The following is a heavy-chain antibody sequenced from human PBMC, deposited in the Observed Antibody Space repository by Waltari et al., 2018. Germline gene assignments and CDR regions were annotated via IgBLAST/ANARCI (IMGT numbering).Heavy chain of an antibody. CDR1: GGSFSGYY. J-gene: IGHJ4*02. CDR2: INHNGNT. V-gene: IGHV4-34*01. CDR3: ASSGGPRIFDY. Sequence: QVQLQQWGAGLLKPSETLSLTCAVYGGSFSGYYWSWIRQPPGKGLEWIGEINHNGNTKSHPALQDPGHHTGGPSQDQFSLKLSSVTAADTAVYYCASSGGPRIFDYWGQGTLVTVSS. D-gene: IGHD6-25*01.